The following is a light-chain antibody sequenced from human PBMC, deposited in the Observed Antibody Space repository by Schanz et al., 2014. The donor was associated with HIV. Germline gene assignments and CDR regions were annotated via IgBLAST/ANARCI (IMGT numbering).Light chain of an antibody. CDR2: NTN. V-gene: IGLV1-44*01. Sequence: QSVLTQPPSESGTPGQRVTISCSGSSSNFRSNAVNWYQQLPGTAPKLLIYNTNVRPSGVPDRFSGSKSGTSASLAISGLQSEDEADYYCTTWDDSLNGWVFGGGTKLTVL. CDR1: SSNFRSNA. CDR3: TTWDDSLNGWV. J-gene: IGLJ3*02.